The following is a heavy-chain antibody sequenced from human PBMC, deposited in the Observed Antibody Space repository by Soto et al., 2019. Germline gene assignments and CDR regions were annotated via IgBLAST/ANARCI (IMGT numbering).Heavy chain of an antibody. V-gene: IGHV4-39*07. CDR3: ARGRSIAVFDY. J-gene: IGHJ4*02. Sequence: LSLTCTVSGGSISSSTYYWGWMRQPPGKGLEWIASFFIGGNTYYNPSLKSRVTISVDTSRNQFSLKLSSVTAADTAVYFCARGRSIAVFDYWGQGTLVTVSS. D-gene: IGHD6-19*01. CDR1: GGSISSSTYY. CDR2: FFIGGNT.